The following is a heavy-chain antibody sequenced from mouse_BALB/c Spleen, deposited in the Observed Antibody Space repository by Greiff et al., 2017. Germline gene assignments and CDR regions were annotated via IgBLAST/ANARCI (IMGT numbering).Heavy chain of an antibody. CDR3: ARSGVRRGALDY. V-gene: IGHV1-18*01. CDR1: GYTFTDYN. J-gene: IGHJ4*01. Sequence: EVKLVESGPELVKPGASVKISCKASGYTFTDYNMDWVKQRPGKSLECIGNINPNNGGTIYNQKFKGKATLTVDKSSSTAYMQLRSLTSEDTAVYYCARSGVRRGALDYWGQGTSVTVSA. D-gene: IGHD2-14*01. CDR2: INPNNGGT.